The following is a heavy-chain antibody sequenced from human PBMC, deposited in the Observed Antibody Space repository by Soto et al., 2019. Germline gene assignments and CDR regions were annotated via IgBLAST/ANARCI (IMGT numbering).Heavy chain of an antibody. J-gene: IGHJ6*02. CDR1: GGSISSGGYY. CDR2: IYYSGST. V-gene: IGHV4-31*03. Sequence: QVQLQESGPGLVKPSQTLSLTCTVSGGSISSGGYYWSWIRQHPGKGLEGIGYIYYSGSTYYNPSLKSRVTISVDTSKNQFSLKLSSVTAADTAVYYCARDLPYGSGRGYYYYYGMDVWGQGTTVTVSS. CDR3: ARDLPYGSGRGYYYYYGMDV. D-gene: IGHD3-10*01.